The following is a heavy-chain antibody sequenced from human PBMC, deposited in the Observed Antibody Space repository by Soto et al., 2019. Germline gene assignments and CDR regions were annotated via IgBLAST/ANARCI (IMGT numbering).Heavy chain of an antibody. CDR2: IIPILGIA. CDR1: GGTFSSYT. J-gene: IGHJ4*02. CDR3: ARDGNSGYGPNYFDY. Sequence: QVQLVQSGAEVKKPGSSVKVSCKASGGTFSSYTISWVRQAPGQGLEWMGRIIPILGIANYAQKFQGRVTITADKSTSTAYMELSSLRSEDTAVYYCARDGNSGYGPNYFDYWGQGTLVTVSS. V-gene: IGHV1-69*08. D-gene: IGHD5-12*01.